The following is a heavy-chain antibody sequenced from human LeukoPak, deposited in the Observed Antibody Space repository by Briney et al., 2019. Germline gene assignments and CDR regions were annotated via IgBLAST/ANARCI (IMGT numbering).Heavy chain of an antibody. J-gene: IGHJ2*01. CDR3: ARVSIAARLEDYWYFDL. CDR2: IYYSGST. Sequence: SETLSLTCTVSGGSISSSSYYWGWIRQPPGKGLEWIGSIYYSGSTYYNPSLKSRVTISVDTSKNQFSLKLSSVTAADTAVYYCARVSIAARLEDYWYFDLWGRGTLVTVSS. D-gene: IGHD6-6*01. V-gene: IGHV4-39*01. CDR1: GGSISSSSYY.